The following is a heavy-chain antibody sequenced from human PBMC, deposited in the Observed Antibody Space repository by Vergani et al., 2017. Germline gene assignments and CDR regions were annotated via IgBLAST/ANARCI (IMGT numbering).Heavy chain of an antibody. V-gene: IGHV4-30-4*08. D-gene: IGHD3-16*01. CDR1: GGSISSGDYY. CDR3: ARDSNWGRNWFDP. J-gene: IGHJ5*02. Sequence: QVQLHQSGPGLVKPSQTLSLTCTVSGGSISSGDYYWSWIRQPPGKGLEWIGYIYYSGSTYYNPSLKSRVTISVDTSKNQFSLKLSSVTAADTAVYYCARDSNWGRNWFDPWGQGTLVTVSS. CDR2: IYYSGST.